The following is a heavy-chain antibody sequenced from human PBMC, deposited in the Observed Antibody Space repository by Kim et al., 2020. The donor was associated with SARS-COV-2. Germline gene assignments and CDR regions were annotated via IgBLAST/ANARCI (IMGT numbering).Heavy chain of an antibody. V-gene: IGHV6-1*01. J-gene: IGHJ6*02. CDR3: ARGGSSLRNYYYYGMDV. D-gene: IGHD1-26*01. Sequence: VKSRITINPDTSKNQFSLQLNSVTPEDTAVYYCARGGSSLRNYYYYGMDVWGQGTTVTVSS.